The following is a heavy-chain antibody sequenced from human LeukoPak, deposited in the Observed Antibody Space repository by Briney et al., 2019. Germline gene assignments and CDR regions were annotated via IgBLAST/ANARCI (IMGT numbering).Heavy chain of an antibody. V-gene: IGHV4-38-2*02. CDR2: IYHSGRT. D-gene: IGHD6-13*01. CDR1: GYSISSGYY. CDR3: AREERYSSSWYLGDYYYYYMDV. J-gene: IGHJ6*03. Sequence: SETLSLTCTVSGYSISSGYYWGWIRLPPGKGLECIGSIYHSGRTYYNPSLKSRVTISVDTSKNQFSPKLSSVTAADTAVYYCAREERYSSSWYLGDYYYYYMDVWGKGTTVTVSS.